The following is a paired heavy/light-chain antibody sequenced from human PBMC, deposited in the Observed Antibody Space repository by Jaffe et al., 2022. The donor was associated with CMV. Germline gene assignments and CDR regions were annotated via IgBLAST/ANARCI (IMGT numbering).Light chain of an antibody. V-gene: IGLV2-8*01. CDR3: SSYAGNSNWL. J-gene: IGLJ2*01. CDR2: EVS. Sequence: QSALTQPPSASGSPGQSVTISCTGTSSDIGGYNYVSWYQQHPGKAPKLMIYEVSKRPSGVPDRFSGSKSGNTASLTVSGLQAEDEADYYCSSYAGNSNWLFGGGTKLTVL. CDR1: SSDIGGYNY.
Heavy chain of an antibody. D-gene: IGHD2-21*02. CDR2: VNKDGRST. J-gene: IGHJ3*02. V-gene: IGHV3-74*01. Sequence: EVQLVESGGGLVQPGGSLRLSCAASGFTLSDYWMHWVRQAPGKGLVWVSRVNKDGRSTTYADSVKGRFTISRDNAKNTLYLQLNGLRAEDTAVYFCAASDSLAFDIWGQGTMVTVSS. CDR1: GFTLSDYW. CDR3: AASDSLAFDI.